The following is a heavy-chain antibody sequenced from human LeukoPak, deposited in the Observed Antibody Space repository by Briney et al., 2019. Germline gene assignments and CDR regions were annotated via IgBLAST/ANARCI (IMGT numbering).Heavy chain of an antibody. D-gene: IGHD2-15*01. J-gene: IGHJ4*02. V-gene: IGHV3-20*04. Sequence: GGSLRLSCAASGFTFDDYGMSWVRQSPGKGLEWVSSIKWNGGSTGYADSVKGRFTISRDNAKNSLYLQMNSLRAEDTALYYCARDGGDCSGDSCYVDYWGQGTLVTVSS. CDR1: GFTFDDYG. CDR2: IKWNGGST. CDR3: ARDGGDCSGDSCYVDY.